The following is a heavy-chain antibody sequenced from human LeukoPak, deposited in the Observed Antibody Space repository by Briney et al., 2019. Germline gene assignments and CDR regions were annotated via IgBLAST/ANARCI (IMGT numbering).Heavy chain of an antibody. CDR1: GFTFSSYT. CDR2: IGTSSTTI. V-gene: IGHV3-48*04. Sequence: GGSLRLSCAASGFTFSSYTMNWVRQPPGKGLEWVSNIGTSSTTIYYADSVKGRFTISRDNAKNSLYLQMNSLRAEDTAVYYCARDPGGSGSYSDYWGQGTLVTVSS. CDR3: ARDPGGSGSYSDY. D-gene: IGHD3-10*01. J-gene: IGHJ4*02.